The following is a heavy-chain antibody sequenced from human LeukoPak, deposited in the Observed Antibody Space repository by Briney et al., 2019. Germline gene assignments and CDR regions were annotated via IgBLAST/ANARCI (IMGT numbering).Heavy chain of an antibody. J-gene: IGHJ4*02. V-gene: IGHV3-23*01. CDR2: ISGNGGNT. Sequence: GGSLRLSCAASGFTFSSYAMSWVRQAPGKGLEWVSAISGNGGNTYYADSVKGRFTISRDNSKNTLYLQMNSLRAEDTAVYYCARDSITGTTSFDYWGQGTLVTVSS. CDR3: ARDSITGTTSFDY. D-gene: IGHD1-20*01. CDR1: GFTFSSYA.